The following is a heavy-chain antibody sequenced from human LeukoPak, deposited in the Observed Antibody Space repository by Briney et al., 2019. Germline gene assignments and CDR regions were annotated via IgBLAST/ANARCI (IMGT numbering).Heavy chain of an antibody. CDR3: ASGNTLKGVDY. CDR1: GGSISSYY. Sequence: SETLSLTCTVSGGSISSYYWSWIRQPAGKGLEWTGRIYTSGSTLYSPSLQSRVTISIDKSKNQFSLRLTSVTAADTAVYYCASGNTLKGVDYWGQGTLVSVSS. J-gene: IGHJ4*02. V-gene: IGHV4-4*07. CDR2: IYTSGST. D-gene: IGHD2/OR15-2a*01.